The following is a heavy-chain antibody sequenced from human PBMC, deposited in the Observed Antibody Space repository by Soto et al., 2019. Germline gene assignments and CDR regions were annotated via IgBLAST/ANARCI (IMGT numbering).Heavy chain of an antibody. CDR3: AHKGGRGAGMDV. J-gene: IGHJ6*02. Sequence: SGPTLVNPTQTLTLTCTFSGFSVSTSGVGVAWIRQPPGKALEWLALIYWDDDKRYSPFLQSRVTITKDTSKNQVVLTMTNMDPVVTATYYCAHKGGRGAGMDVWGQGTTVTVSS. V-gene: IGHV2-5*02. CDR2: IYWDDDK. CDR1: GFSVSTSGVG. D-gene: IGHD2-15*01.